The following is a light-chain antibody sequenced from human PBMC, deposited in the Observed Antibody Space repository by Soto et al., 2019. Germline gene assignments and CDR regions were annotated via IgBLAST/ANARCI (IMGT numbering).Light chain of an antibody. J-gene: IGKJ5*01. CDR2: DAS. V-gene: IGKV3-11*01. CDR3: QQRSNWPSIT. Sequence: EIVLTQSPATLSLSPGERATLSCRASQSVSSYLAWYQQKPGQAPRLLIYDASNRATGIPARFSGSGSGTDFILTISRLEPEDFAVYYCQQRSNWPSITFGQGTRLGIK. CDR1: QSVSSY.